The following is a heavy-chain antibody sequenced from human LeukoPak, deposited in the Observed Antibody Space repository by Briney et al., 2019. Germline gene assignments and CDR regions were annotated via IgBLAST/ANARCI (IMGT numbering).Heavy chain of an antibody. Sequence: SETLSLTCTVSGGSISSGSYFWNWIRQPPGKGLEWIGRIYPSGSTNYNPSLKRRVTISIDMSKNQFSLKLSSVTAADTAIYYCARSYYYDSSGSKDAFDIWGQGTMVTVSS. CDR2: IYPSGST. J-gene: IGHJ3*02. CDR1: GGSISSGSYF. V-gene: IGHV4-61*02. CDR3: ARSYYYDSSGSKDAFDI. D-gene: IGHD3-22*01.